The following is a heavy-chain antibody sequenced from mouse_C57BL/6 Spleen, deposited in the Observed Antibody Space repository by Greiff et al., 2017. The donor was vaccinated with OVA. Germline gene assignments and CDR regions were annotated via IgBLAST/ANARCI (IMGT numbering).Heavy chain of an antibody. CDR2: ISSGGSYH. Sequence: EVQLVESGGDLVKPGGSLKLSCAASGFTFSSYGMSWVRQTPDKRLEWVATISSGGSYHYSPDSVKGRFTISRDNAKNTLYLQMSSLKSEDTAMYYCARQGDGSSPFAYWGQGTLVTVSA. CDR3: ARQGDGSSPFAY. D-gene: IGHD1-1*01. CDR1: GFTFSSYG. V-gene: IGHV5-6*01. J-gene: IGHJ3*01.